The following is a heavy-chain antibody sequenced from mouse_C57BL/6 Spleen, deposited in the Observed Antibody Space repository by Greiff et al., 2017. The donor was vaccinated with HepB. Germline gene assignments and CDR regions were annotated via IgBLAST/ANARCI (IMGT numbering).Heavy chain of an antibody. D-gene: IGHD2-1*01. Sequence: QVHVKQSGAELVKPGASVKISCKASGYAFSSYWMNWVKQRPGKGLEWIGQIYPGDGDTNYNGKFKGKATLTADKSSSTAYMQLSSLTSEDSAVYFCARWGYYGNLDYWGQGTTLTVSS. CDR3: ARWGYYGNLDY. CDR2: IYPGDGDT. V-gene: IGHV1-80*01. CDR1: GYAFSSYW. J-gene: IGHJ2*01.